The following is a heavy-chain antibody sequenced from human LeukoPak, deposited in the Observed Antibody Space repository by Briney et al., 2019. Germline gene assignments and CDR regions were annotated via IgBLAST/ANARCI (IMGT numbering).Heavy chain of an antibody. V-gene: IGHV3-30*02. CDR1: GFTFSSSG. CDR3: AKPHFDY. J-gene: IGHJ4*02. CDR2: IRYDGSNK. Sequence: GGSLRLSCAASGFTFSSSGTHWVRQAPGKGLDWLAFIRYDGSNKYYADSVKGRFTISRDNSKNTLYLQMNSLRAEDTAVYYCAKPHFDYWGQGTLVTVSS.